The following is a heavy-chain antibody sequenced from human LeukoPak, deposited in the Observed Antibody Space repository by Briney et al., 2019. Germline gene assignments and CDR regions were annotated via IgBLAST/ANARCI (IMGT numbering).Heavy chain of an antibody. J-gene: IGHJ4*02. CDR1: GYTFTDYY. V-gene: IGHV1-69-2*01. CDR3: ATDYGGNSGY. Sequence: ASVKVSCKVSGYTFTDYYMHWVQQAPGKGLEWMGLVDPEDGETIYAEKFRGRVTITADTSTDTAYMELSSLRSEDTAVYYCATDYGGNSGYWGQGTLVTVSS. CDR2: VDPEDGET. D-gene: IGHD4-23*01.